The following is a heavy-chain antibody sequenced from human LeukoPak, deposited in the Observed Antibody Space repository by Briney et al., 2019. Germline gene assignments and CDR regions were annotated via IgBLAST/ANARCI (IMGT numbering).Heavy chain of an antibody. V-gene: IGHV1-69*05. J-gene: IGHJ3*02. D-gene: IGHD3-22*01. Sequence: GSSVKVSCKASGGTFSSYAISWVRQAPGQGLEWMGGIIPIFGTANYAQKFQGRVTITTDGSTSTAYMELSSLRSEDTAVYYCARDRTPYYHDSSGERGAFDIWGQGTMVTVSS. CDR2: IIPIFGTA. CDR3: ARDRTPYYHDSSGERGAFDI. CDR1: GGTFSSYA.